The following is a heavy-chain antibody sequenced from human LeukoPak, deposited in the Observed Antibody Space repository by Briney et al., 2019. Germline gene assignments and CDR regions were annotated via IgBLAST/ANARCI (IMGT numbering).Heavy chain of an antibody. D-gene: IGHD3-10*01. V-gene: IGHV3-23*01. Sequence: GGSLRLSCAASGFTFNSYAMSWVRQAPGKGLEWVSAISGSGGSIYYADSVKGRFTISRDNSKNTLYLQMNSLRAEDTAVYYCATMVRGVMSDYWGQGTLVTVSS. J-gene: IGHJ4*02. CDR2: ISGSGGSI. CDR3: ATMVRGVMSDY. CDR1: GFTFNSYA.